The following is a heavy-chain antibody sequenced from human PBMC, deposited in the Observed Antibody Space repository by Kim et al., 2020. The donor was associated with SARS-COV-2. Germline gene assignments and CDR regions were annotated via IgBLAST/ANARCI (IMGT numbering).Heavy chain of an antibody. CDR2: IYYSGST. CDR3: ARGTNDFWSGYYDY. J-gene: IGHJ4*02. Sequence: SETLSLTCTVSGGSISSYYWSWIRQPPGKGLEWIGYIYYSGSTNYNPSLKSRVTISVDTSKNQFSLKLSSVTAADTAVYYCARGTNDFWSGYYDYWGQGTLVTVSS. CDR1: GGSISSYY. V-gene: IGHV4-59*01. D-gene: IGHD3-3*01.